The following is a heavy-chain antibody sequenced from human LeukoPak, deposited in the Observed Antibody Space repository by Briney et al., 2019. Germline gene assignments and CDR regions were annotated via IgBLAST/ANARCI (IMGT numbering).Heavy chain of an antibody. V-gene: IGHV1-18*04. CDR3: ARDAREVLLWFGEFSP. Sequence: ASVKVSCKASGYTFTGYYMHWVRRAPGQGLEWMGWISAYNGNTNYTQKLQGRVTMTTDTSTSTACMELRSLRPDDTAVYYCARDAREVLLWFGEFSPWGQGTLVTVSS. CDR1: GYTFTGYY. J-gene: IGHJ5*02. CDR2: ISAYNGNT. D-gene: IGHD3-10*01.